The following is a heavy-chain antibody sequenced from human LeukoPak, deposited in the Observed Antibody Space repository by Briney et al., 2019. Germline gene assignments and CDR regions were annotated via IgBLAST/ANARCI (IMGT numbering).Heavy chain of an antibody. Sequence: SETLSLTCAVYGGSFSGYYWNWIRQSPGKGLEWIGEINHSGSTNYNPSLKSRVTISLDTSNNQFSLKLSSVTAADTAVYYCARDRSDGDYESWYFDLWGRGTLVTVSS. V-gene: IGHV4-34*01. D-gene: IGHD4-17*01. J-gene: IGHJ2*01. CDR3: ARDRSDGDYESWYFDL. CDR2: INHSGST. CDR1: GGSFSGYY.